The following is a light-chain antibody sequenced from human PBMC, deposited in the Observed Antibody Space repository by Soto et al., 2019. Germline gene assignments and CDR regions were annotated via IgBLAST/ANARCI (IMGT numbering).Light chain of an antibody. V-gene: IGKV1-5*01. CDR1: QSVRSW. Sequence: DIQMTQSPSTLSASVGDRVTITCRASQSVRSWLAWYQQKPGRAPKFLIYDASSLESGVPSRFSGSGSGTEFTLTINSLESEDSGIYYCQQRYNWLTVGGGTKVDIK. CDR3: QQRYNWLT. CDR2: DAS. J-gene: IGKJ4*01.